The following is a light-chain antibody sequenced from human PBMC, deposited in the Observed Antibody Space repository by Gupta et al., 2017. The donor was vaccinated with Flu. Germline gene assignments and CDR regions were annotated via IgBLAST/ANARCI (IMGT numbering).Light chain of an antibody. J-gene: IGLJ3*02. CDR3: CSYAGTFTFV. V-gene: IGLV2-11*03. CDR2: GVT. Sequence: TSSDFGNYDYVSWYQQHPGKAPKLMIYGVTERPSGVPDRFSGSKSGNTASLAISGLQAEDEANYYCCSYAGTFTFVFGGGTKLTVL. CDR1: SSDFGNYDY.